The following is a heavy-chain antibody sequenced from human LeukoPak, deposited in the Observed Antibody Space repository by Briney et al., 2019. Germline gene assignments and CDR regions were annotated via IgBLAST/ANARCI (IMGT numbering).Heavy chain of an antibody. CDR3: ARGEAAAGSSNN. Sequence: ASGKVSCKPSGYTFTVYYMHWVRQAPGQGLGWMGWINPNSGGTNYAQKFQGRVTMTRDTSISTAYMELSRLRSDDTAVYYCARGEAAAGSSNNWGQGTLVTVSS. J-gene: IGHJ4*02. V-gene: IGHV1-2*02. CDR1: GYTFTVYY. CDR2: INPNSGGT. D-gene: IGHD6-13*01.